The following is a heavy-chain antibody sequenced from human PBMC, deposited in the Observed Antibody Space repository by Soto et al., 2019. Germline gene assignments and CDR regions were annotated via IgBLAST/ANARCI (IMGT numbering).Heavy chain of an antibody. J-gene: IGHJ4*02. D-gene: IGHD3-22*01. CDR1: GYIFTDHL. V-gene: IGHV1-2*02. CDR3: ARGAQGFFPVSGIYFYFDH. Sequence: ASVKVSCKTSGYIFTDHLIHWVRQSPGQGLQWVGWVHPDSGGTNVAQAFQDRVTMTADTSIATAYMDLARLRPDDAAIFYCARGAQGFFPVSGIYFYFDHWGQGTPVTVSS. CDR2: VHPDSGGT.